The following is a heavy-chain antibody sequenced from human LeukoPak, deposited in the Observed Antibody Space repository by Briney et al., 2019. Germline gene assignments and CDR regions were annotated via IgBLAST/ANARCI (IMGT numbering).Heavy chain of an antibody. D-gene: IGHD1-14*01. CDR3: ARDGFYYHYYMDV. J-gene: IGHJ6*03. CDR2: ISYSGAT. V-gene: IGHV4-59*12. CDR1: GGSISSYY. Sequence: SETLSLTCTVSGGSISSYYWSWIRQPPGKGLEWIGSISYSGATYYNPPLKSRVSMSVHTSKNQFSLKLSSVTAADTAVYYCARDGFYYHYYMDVWGEGTTVTVSS.